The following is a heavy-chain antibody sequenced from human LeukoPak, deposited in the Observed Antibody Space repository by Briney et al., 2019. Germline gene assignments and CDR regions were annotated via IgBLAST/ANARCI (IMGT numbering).Heavy chain of an antibody. Sequence: SETLSLTCTVSGGSVSSSSFYWGWIRQTPGKGLEWIGTIYYSGSTSYNPSLKSRVTISVDTSKNQFSLKLSSVTAADTAVYYCASGGQYYYDTSGYSILDYWGLGTLATVSS. J-gene: IGHJ4*02. CDR1: GGSVSSSSFY. D-gene: IGHD3-22*01. CDR3: ASGGQYYYDTSGYSILDY. CDR2: IYYSGST. V-gene: IGHV4-39*01.